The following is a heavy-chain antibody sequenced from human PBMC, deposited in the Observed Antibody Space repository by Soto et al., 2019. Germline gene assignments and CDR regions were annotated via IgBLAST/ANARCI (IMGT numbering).Heavy chain of an antibody. J-gene: IGHJ4*02. Sequence: SGPTLVNPTQTLTLTFTFSGFSLSTSGLGVGWIRQPPGKALEWLALIYWNDDKRYSPSLKSRLTITKDTSKNQVVLTMTNMDPVDTATYYCAHYSVVVPPPQNFAYSGQGTLVTVSS. CDR3: AHYSVVVPPPQNFAY. CDR2: IYWNDDK. D-gene: IGHD2-2*01. CDR1: GFSLSTSGLG. V-gene: IGHV2-5*01.